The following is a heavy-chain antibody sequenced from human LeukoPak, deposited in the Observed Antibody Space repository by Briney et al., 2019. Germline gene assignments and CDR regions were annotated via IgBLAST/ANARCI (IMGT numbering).Heavy chain of an antibody. CDR3: GRGPGYRSDY. CDR1: GLTFNTYW. D-gene: IGHD5-12*01. J-gene: IGHJ4*02. CDR2: INRDGSEK. V-gene: IGHV3-7*05. Sequence: GGSLRLSCAASGLTFNTYWMTWVRQAPGKGLEWVANINRDGSEKNYVGSVRGRFTISRDNTKNSLYLQMNSLTVEGTAVYYCGRGPGYRSDYWGQGTLVTVAS.